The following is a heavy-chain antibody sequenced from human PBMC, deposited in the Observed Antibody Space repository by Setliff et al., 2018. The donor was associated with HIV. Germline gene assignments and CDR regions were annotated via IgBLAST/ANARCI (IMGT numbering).Heavy chain of an antibody. J-gene: IGHJ4*02. Sequence: PLETLSLTCTVSGDFSNIQWWTWMRQSPGLGLQWIGSIHHSGSTYYDPSLKNRVTLSVDTSNNQVSLTLTSVTAADTAVFYCARDKRYRFPFDSWGQGTLVTVS. V-gene: IGHV4-59*11. CDR1: GDFSNIQW. CDR3: ARDKRYRFPFDS. CDR2: IHHSGST. D-gene: IGHD2-2*02.